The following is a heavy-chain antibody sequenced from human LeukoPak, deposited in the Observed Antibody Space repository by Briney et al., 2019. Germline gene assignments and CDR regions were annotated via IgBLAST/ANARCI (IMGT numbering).Heavy chain of an antibody. J-gene: IGHJ1*01. CDR3: LYGGYFQH. D-gene: IGHD3-16*01. Sequence: GGSLRLSCAASEFTFSDYSMNWVRQAPGKGLEWVAVISYDGSNKYYADSVKGRFTISRDNSKNTLYLQMNSLRAEDTAVYFCLYGGYFQHWGQGTLVTVSS. CDR1: EFTFSDYS. V-gene: IGHV3-30*04. CDR2: ISYDGSNK.